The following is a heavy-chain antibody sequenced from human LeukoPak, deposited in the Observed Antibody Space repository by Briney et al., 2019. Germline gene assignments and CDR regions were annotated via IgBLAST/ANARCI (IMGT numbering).Heavy chain of an antibody. Sequence: GGSLRLSCAASGFTFSSYWMHWVRQAPGKGLVWVSRINSDGSSTSYADAVKGRFTISRDNAKNTLYLQMNTLRVEDTAVYYCARWPTTDAGYSYGYPFDYWGQGTPVTVSS. J-gene: IGHJ4*02. CDR1: GFTFSSYW. CDR2: INSDGSST. CDR3: ARWPTTDAGYSYGYPFDY. V-gene: IGHV3-74*01. D-gene: IGHD5-18*01.